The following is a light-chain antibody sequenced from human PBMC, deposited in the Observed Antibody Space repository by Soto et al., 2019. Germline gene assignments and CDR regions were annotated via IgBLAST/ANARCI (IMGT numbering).Light chain of an antibody. V-gene: IGLV2-14*01. CDR2: DVS. CDR1: SSDVGSYNY. J-gene: IGLJ1*01. Sequence: QSVLTQPASVSGSPGQSITISCTGTSSDVGSYNYVSWYQQHPGKAPKLMIYDVSNRPSGVSNRFSGSKSGNTASLTISGLQAEDEADYYCRSYTSSSTLEVFGTGTKVTFL. CDR3: RSYTSSSTLEV.